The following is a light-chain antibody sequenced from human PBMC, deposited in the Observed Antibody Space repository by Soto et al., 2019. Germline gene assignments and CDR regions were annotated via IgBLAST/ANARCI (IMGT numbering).Light chain of an antibody. CDR1: QSVSSSY. CDR2: GTS. Sequence: EIVLTQSPATLSLSPGERATLSCSASQSVSSSYLAWYQQKPGQAPRHLIDGTSSRATGIPDRFSGSGSGTDFTLTISRLEPEDFAVYYCQQYGNSQPTFGGGTKVEIK. V-gene: IGKV3-20*01. J-gene: IGKJ4*01. CDR3: QQYGNSQPT.